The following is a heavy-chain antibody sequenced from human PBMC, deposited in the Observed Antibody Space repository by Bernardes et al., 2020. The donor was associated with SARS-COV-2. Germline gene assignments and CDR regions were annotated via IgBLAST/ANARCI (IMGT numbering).Heavy chain of an antibody. CDR2: ISPFNNRYT. V-gene: IGHV1-18*01. CDR1: GYTFTASG. Sequence: AAWKVYCKTSGYTFTASGVNWVRQAPGQGLEWMGWISPFNNRYTRYAEKFQDRLTLTTNSSTSTAYMDLRGLTSDDTAVYYCARGIFSDLSLYYYGSDVWGQGTTVTV. CDR3: ARGIFSDLSLYYYGSDV. J-gene: IGHJ6*02. D-gene: IGHD3-16*01.